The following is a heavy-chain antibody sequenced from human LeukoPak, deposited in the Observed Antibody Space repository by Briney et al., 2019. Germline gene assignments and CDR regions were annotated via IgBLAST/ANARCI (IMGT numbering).Heavy chain of an antibody. J-gene: IGHJ4*02. CDR1: GYTFTDYY. CDR3: ARGSVGY. D-gene: IGHD4-23*01. CDR2: MNPNSGNT. V-gene: IGHV1-8*02. Sequence: ASVKVSCKASGYTFTDYYMHWVRQATGQGLEWMGWMNPNSGNTGYAQKFQGRVTMTRNTSISTAYMELSSLRSEDTAVYYCARGSVGYWGQGTLVTVSS.